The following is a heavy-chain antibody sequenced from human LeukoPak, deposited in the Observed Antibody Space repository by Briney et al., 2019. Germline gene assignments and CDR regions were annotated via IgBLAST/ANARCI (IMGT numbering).Heavy chain of an antibody. D-gene: IGHD6-19*01. CDR2: IKQDGSEK. CDR3: ARDPVAGFFDY. J-gene: IGHJ4*02. CDR1: GFTFSDFW. V-gene: IGHV3-7*03. Sequence: AGGSLRLSCAASGFTFSDFWMSWVRQAPGKGLEWVANIKQDGSEKYYVDSVKGRFTISRDNSKNTLYLQMNSLRAEDTAVYYCARDPVAGFFDYWGQGTLVTVSS.